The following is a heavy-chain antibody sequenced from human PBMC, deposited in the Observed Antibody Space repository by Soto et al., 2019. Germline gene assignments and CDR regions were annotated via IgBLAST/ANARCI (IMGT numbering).Heavy chain of an antibody. CDR1: GAPIPWGDYS. V-gene: IGHV4-30-2*01. Sequence: PSETLSLTCALPGAPIPWGDYSWNWIRQPPGKGLEWIGYIFHGVSTYYNPSLRSRVTISVDRSRTQFSLKMSSVTAADTAVYYCSRVRVVVPAAVMFNCLDPWGQGALVTVSS. CDR2: IFHGVST. D-gene: IGHD2-2*01. J-gene: IGHJ5*02. CDR3: SRVRVVVPAAVMFNCLDP.